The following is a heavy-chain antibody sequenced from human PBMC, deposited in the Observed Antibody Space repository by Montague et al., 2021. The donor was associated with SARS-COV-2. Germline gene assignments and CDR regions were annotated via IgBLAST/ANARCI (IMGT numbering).Heavy chain of an antibody. J-gene: IGHJ4*02. D-gene: IGHD3-22*01. CDR1: GGSFSDSH. CDR2: INQSGST. CDR3: ARGQSGITMVVVAILGVEFYFDN. V-gene: IGHV4-34*01. Sequence: SETLSLTCAVYGGSFSDSHWSWLRQPPGTGLGWIGEINQSGSTKYNPSLKSRVTISVDTSKNQFSLKLSSLSAADTAVSYCARGQSGITMVVVAILGVEFYFDNWGQGTLVTVSS.